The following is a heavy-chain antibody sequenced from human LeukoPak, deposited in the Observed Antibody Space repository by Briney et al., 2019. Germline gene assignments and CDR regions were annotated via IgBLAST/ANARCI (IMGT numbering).Heavy chain of an antibody. Sequence: SETLSLTCAVSGGSISSSNWWSWVRRPPGKGLEWIGQIYHSGSTNYNPSLKSRVTISVDKSKNQFSLKLSSVTAADTAVYYCARDAYDSSGYSFDYWGQGTLVTVSS. CDR3: ARDAYDSSGYSFDY. CDR2: IYHSGST. J-gene: IGHJ4*02. D-gene: IGHD3-22*01. CDR1: GGSISSSNW. V-gene: IGHV4-4*02.